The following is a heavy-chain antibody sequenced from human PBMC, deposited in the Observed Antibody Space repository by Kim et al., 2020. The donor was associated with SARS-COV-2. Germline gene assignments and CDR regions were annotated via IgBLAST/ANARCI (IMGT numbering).Heavy chain of an antibody. J-gene: IGHJ5*02. CDR2: IYYSGST. Sequence: SETLSLTCTVSGGSVSSGSYYWSWIRQPPGKGLEWIGYIYYSGSTNYNPSLKSRVTISVDTSKNQFSLKLSSVTAADTAVYYCARGKIAAAGTSWFDPWGQGTLVTVSS. CDR1: GGSVSSGSYY. V-gene: IGHV4-61*01. D-gene: IGHD6-13*01. CDR3: ARGKIAAAGTSWFDP.